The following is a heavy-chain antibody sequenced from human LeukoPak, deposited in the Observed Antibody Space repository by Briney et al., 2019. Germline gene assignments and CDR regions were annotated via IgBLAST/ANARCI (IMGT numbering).Heavy chain of an antibody. CDR2: IYYSGST. J-gene: IGHJ4*02. Sequence: SETLSLTCTVSGGSISSSSYYWGWIRRPPGKGLGWIGSIYYSGSTYYNPSLKSRVTISVDTSKNQFSLKLSSVTAADTAVYYCARDPGFLRGDRFDYWGQGTLVTVSS. CDR1: GGSISSSSYY. D-gene: IGHD4-17*01. CDR3: ARDPGFLRGDRFDY. V-gene: IGHV4-39*07.